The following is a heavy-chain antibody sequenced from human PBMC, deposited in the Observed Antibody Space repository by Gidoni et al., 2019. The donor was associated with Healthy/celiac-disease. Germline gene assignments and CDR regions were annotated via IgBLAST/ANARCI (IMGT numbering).Heavy chain of an antibody. CDR3: ARHSSSWYGYYFDY. J-gene: IGHJ4*02. CDR2: IYYSGST. Sequence: QVPLQEAAPGLVTPSGTMSLTCTVSRGSLSSYYWSWIRQPPGKGLEWIGYIYYSGSTNYNPSLKSRVTISVDTSKNQFSLKLSSVTAADTAVYYCARHSSSWYGYYFDYWGQGTLVTVSS. V-gene: IGHV4-59*01. CDR1: RGSLSSYY. D-gene: IGHD6-13*01.